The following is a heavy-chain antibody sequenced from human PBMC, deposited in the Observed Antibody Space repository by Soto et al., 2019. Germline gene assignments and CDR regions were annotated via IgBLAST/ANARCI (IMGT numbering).Heavy chain of an antibody. D-gene: IGHD2-15*01. Sequence: SVKVSCKASGGTFSSYAISWVRQAPGQGLEWMGGIIPIFGTANYAQKFQGRVTITADESTSTAYMELSSLRSEDTAVYYCALALGYCSGGSCYRKIPYYFDYWGQGTLVTVS. CDR1: GGTFSSYA. CDR3: ALALGYCSGGSCYRKIPYYFDY. V-gene: IGHV1-69*13. CDR2: IIPIFGTA. J-gene: IGHJ4*02.